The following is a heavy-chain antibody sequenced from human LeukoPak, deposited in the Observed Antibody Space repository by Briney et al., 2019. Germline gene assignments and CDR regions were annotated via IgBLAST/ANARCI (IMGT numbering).Heavy chain of an antibody. CDR2: ISSSGST. CDR3: ARAGESRKTMVRGDYYDYYGMDV. V-gene: IGHV4-4*07. D-gene: IGHD3-10*01. J-gene: IGHJ6*02. Sequence: SETLSLTCTVSGGSISSSYWSWIRQPAGKGLEWIGRISSSGSTEYNPPLKSRVSMSVDTSKNQFSLKLSSVTAADTAVYYCARAGESRKTMVRGDYYDYYGMDVWGQGTTVTVSS. CDR1: GGSISSSY.